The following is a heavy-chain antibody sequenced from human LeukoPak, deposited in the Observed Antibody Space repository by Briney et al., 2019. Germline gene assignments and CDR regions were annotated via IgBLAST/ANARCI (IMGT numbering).Heavy chain of an antibody. D-gene: IGHD6-19*01. CDR1: GFTFSTYS. CDR2: ISASSTYI. CDR3: ARGRAVAGPYYFDY. Sequence: PGGSLRLSCAASGFTFSTYSMNWVRQAPGKGLEWVSSISASSTYIYYADSVKGRFTISRDNAQNSLYLQMDSLRAEDTTVYYCARGRAVAGPYYFDYWGQGTLITVSS. J-gene: IGHJ4*02. V-gene: IGHV3-21*01.